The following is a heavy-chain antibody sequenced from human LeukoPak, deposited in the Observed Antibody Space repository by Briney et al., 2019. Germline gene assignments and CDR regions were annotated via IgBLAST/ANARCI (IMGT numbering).Heavy chain of an antibody. D-gene: IGHD3-22*01. J-gene: IGHJ4*02. Sequence: SETLSLTCAVSGGSISSSNWWSWVRQPPGKGLEWVGEIYHSGSTNYNPSLKSRVTISVDKSKNQFSLKLSSVTAADTAVYYCARASYYYDSSGYYFDYWGQGTLVTVSS. CDR2: IYHSGST. CDR3: ARASYYYDSSGYYFDY. V-gene: IGHV4-4*02. CDR1: GGSISSSNW.